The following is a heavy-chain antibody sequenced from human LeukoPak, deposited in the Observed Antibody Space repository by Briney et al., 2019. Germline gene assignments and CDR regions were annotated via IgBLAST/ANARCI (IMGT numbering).Heavy chain of an antibody. CDR2: IYTSGST. CDR3: ARDKVEMATHFDY. Sequence: RPSQTLSLTCTVSGGSISSGSYYWSWIRQPAGKGLEWIGRIYTSGSTNYNPSLKSRVTISVDTSKNQFSLKLSSVTAADTAVYYCARDKVEMATHFDYWGQGTLVTVSS. D-gene: IGHD5-24*01. J-gene: IGHJ4*02. V-gene: IGHV4-61*02. CDR1: GGSISSGSYY.